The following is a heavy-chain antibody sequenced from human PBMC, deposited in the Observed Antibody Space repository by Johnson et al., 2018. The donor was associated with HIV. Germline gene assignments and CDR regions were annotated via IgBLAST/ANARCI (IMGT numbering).Heavy chain of an antibody. J-gene: IGHJ3*02. V-gene: IGHV3-30-3*02. CDR2: ISYDGSNK. CDR1: GFTFSSYA. CDR3: AKKGRAAAEGGVGAFDI. Sequence: QVQLVESGGGVVQPGRSLRLSCAASGFTFSSYAMHWVRQAPGKGLEWVAVISYDGSNKYYADSVKGRFTISRDNSKNTLYLQMNSLRAEDTAVYYCAKKGRAAAEGGVGAFDIWGQGPMVTVSS. D-gene: IGHD6-13*01.